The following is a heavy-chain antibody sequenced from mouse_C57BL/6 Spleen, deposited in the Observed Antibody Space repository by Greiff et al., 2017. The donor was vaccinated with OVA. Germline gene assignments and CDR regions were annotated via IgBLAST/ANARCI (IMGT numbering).Heavy chain of an antibody. CDR3: AIGATVVAEDYFDY. J-gene: IGHJ2*01. D-gene: IGHD1-1*01. CDR1: GYTFTSYD. Sequence: QVQLKESGPELVKPGASVKLSCKASGYTFTSYDIHWVKQRPGQGLEWIGWIYPRDGSTKYNEKFKGKATLTVDTSSSTAYMELHSLTSEDSAVYFCAIGATVVAEDYFDYWGQGTTLTVSS. V-gene: IGHV1-85*01. CDR2: IYPRDGST.